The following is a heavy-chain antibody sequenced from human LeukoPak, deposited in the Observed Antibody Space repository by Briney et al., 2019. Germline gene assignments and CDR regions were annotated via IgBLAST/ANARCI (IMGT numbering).Heavy chain of an antibody. D-gene: IGHD2-2*01. J-gene: IGHJ4*02. CDR2: IKQDGSEK. V-gene: IGHV3-7*01. Sequence: GGSLRLSCTASGFTFSSYSMSWVRQAPGKGLEWVANIKQDGSEKYYVDSVKGRFTISRDNAKNSLYLQMNSLRAEDTGVYFCARDTKDYWGQGSLVVVSS. CDR1: GFTFSSYS. CDR3: ARDTKDY.